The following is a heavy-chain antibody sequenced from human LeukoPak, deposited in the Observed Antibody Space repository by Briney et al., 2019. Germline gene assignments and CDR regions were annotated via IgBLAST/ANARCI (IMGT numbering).Heavy chain of an antibody. CDR2: INDRGDER. Sequence: PGGSLRLSCAASGFALNNYAMTWVRQAPGKGLEWVSNINDRGDERHYADSVKGRFTISRDNSKNTLFLQMDSLRAEDTAVYCCAKTQWKVGATDYFDYWGQGILVTVSS. J-gene: IGHJ4*02. V-gene: IGHV3-23*01. D-gene: IGHD1-26*01. CDR1: GFALNNYA. CDR3: AKTQWKVGATDYFDY.